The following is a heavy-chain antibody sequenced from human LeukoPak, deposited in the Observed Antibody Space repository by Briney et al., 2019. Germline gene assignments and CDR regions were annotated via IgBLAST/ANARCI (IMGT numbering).Heavy chain of an antibody. V-gene: IGHV1-46*01. CDR3: ARDRGAGSNYYYYGMDV. Sequence: ASVKVSCKASGYTFTSYYMHWVRQAPGQGLEWMGIINPSGGSTSYAQKFQGRVTMTSDTSTSTVYMELSSLRSEDTAVYYCARDRGAGSNYYYYGMDVWGQGTTVTVSS. CDR2: INPSGGST. CDR1: GYTFTSYY. J-gene: IGHJ6*02. D-gene: IGHD1-26*01.